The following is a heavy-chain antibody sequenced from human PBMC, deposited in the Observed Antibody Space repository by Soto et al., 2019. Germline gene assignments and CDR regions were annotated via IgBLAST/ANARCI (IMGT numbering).Heavy chain of an antibody. CDR2: INPATGAA. J-gene: IGHJ3*02. Sequence: QLHLVQSGAVVKKPGASVTVSCSASGYPVTAYYMHWVRQAPGRGLEWMGGINPATGAAKYTQTFQGRVTMTRDTPTSTVFMELSGLTSGAPAVFYCARGGGVGVAGSAAFDMWGQGTLVTVSS. CDR3: ARGGGVGVAGSAAFDM. D-gene: IGHD3-3*01. CDR1: GYPVTAYY. V-gene: IGHV1-2*02.